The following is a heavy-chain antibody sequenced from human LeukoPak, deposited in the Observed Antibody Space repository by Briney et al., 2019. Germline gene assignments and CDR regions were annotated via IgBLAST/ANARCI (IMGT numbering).Heavy chain of an antibody. Sequence: AGGSLRLSCTASGFIFSDYNMNWVRQAPGKGLEWVSAISGSGGDRYYAASVKGRFTISRDNSKNTLYVQINSLRAEDTAIYYCAKEGRGELSASFDYWGQGTLVTVSS. D-gene: IGHD3-10*01. J-gene: IGHJ4*02. CDR1: GFIFSDYN. CDR2: ISGSGGDR. CDR3: AKEGRGELSASFDY. V-gene: IGHV3-23*01.